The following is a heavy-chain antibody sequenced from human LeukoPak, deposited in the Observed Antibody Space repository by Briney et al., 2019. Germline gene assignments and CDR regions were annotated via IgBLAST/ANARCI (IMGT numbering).Heavy chain of an antibody. J-gene: IGHJ3*02. CDR3: TRGRGGSSWRRYGAFDI. CDR2: IRSKAYGGTT. V-gene: IGHV3-49*04. Sequence: GGSLRLSCTASGFTFGDYAMSWVRQAPGKGLEWVGFIRSKAYGGTTENAASVKGRFIISRDDSKSIAYLQMNSLKTEDTAVYYCTRGRGGSSWRRYGAFDIWGQGTMVAVFS. CDR1: GFTFGDYA. D-gene: IGHD6-13*01.